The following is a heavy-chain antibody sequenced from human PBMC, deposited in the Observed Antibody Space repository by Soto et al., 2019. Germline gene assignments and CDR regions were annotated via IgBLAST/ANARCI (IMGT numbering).Heavy chain of an antibody. CDR1: GGTFSSYT. J-gene: IGHJ4*02. Sequence: KKSKASVKVSCKASGGTFSSYTISWVRQAPGQRLEWMGRINPILGNTKYSQKFQGRVTITRDTSASTAYMELSSLRSEDTAVYYCARDEAFYDILTGYQLWGQGTLVTVSS. D-gene: IGHD3-9*01. V-gene: IGHV1-69*08. CDR2: INPILGNT. CDR3: ARDEAFYDILTGYQL.